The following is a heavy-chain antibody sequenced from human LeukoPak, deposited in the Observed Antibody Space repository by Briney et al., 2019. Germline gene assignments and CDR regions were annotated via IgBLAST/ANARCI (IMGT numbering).Heavy chain of an antibody. V-gene: IGHV3-23*01. CDR2: ISPGGGTT. CDR1: GFAFGSEA. D-gene: IGHD2/OR15-2a*01. Sequence: GGSLRLSCAVSGFAFGSEAMSWVRQSPARGLEWVASISPGGGTTYYADYVKGRFTISRDNSKNSLFVQMNSLRAEDTAVYFCARESMYTFTIWGQGTMVTVSS. CDR3: ARESMYTFTI. J-gene: IGHJ3*02.